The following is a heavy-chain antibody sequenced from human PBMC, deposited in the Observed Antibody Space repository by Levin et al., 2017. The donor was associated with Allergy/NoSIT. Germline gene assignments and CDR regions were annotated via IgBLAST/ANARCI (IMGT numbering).Heavy chain of an antibody. CDR1: GFTFSDYA. CDR3: AGDYWTCTATRDGTDV. D-gene: IGHD1-1*01. V-gene: IGHV3-30*04. J-gene: IGHJ6*02. CDR2: ISYNGNIK. Sequence: PGGSLRLSCVASGFTFSDYAMHWARQAPGRGLEWVAVISYNGNIKYNADSVQGRFTISRSNSNNTLYLQMNSLRVEDTGVYYCAGDYWTCTATRDGTDVWGQGTTVTVSS.